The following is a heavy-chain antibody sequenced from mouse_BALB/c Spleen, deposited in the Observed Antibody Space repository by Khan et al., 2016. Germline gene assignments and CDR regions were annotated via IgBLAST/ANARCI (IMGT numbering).Heavy chain of an antibody. CDR1: GFDFSRYC. CDR2: INTASSTI. V-gene: IGHV4-1*02. Sequence: EVQLHESGGGLVQPGGSLKLSCAVSGFDFSRYCMCWFRQALGKGLEGIGDINTASSTINYTPSLKDKFIISRDNAKNTLYLQMSKVRSEDTYLYFCARARYYQYLVYWGQATLGTASA. D-gene: IGHD1-1*01. CDR3: ARARYYQYLVY. J-gene: IGHJ3*01.